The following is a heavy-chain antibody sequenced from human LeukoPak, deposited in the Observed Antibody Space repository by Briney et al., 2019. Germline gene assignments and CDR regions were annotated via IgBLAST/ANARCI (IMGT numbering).Heavy chain of an antibody. CDR3: AKDGTESYYDFWSGLTGYYFDY. Sequence: PGGGLSLSCAASGFTFSSYAMSLVRRAPGKGPELVSAISGSGGSTYYADAVKGRFTISRDNSKNTLYLQMNSLRAEDTAVYYCAKDGTESYYDFWSGLTGYYFDYWGQGTLVTVSS. J-gene: IGHJ4*02. CDR1: GFTFSSYA. D-gene: IGHD3-3*01. CDR2: ISGSGGST. V-gene: IGHV3-23*01.